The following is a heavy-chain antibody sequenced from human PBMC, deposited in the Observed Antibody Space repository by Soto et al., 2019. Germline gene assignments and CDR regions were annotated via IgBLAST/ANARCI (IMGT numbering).Heavy chain of an antibody. Sequence: SETLSLTCAVYGGSFSGYYWSWIRQPPGKGLEWIGEINHSGSTNYNPSLKSRVTISVDTSKNQFSLKLSSVTAADTAVYYCAKNYDSSGYSFDYWGQGTLVTVSS. CDR3: AKNYDSSGYSFDY. V-gene: IGHV4-34*01. J-gene: IGHJ4*02. CDR1: GGSFSGYY. CDR2: INHSGST. D-gene: IGHD3-22*01.